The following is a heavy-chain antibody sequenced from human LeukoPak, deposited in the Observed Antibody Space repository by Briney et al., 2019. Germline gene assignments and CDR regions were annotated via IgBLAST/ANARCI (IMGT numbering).Heavy chain of an antibody. CDR1: GFPFSSYG. D-gene: IGHD3-3*01. J-gene: IGHJ4*02. CDR2: IRYDGRNK. V-gene: IGHV3-30*02. CDR3: TALTTD. Sequence: GGSVTLFCAASGFPFSSYGMHWVRQAPGKGLEGVAFIRYDGRNKYYADSEKGRFTISRDNSKSTLYLYMNRLRAEDTAVYYCTALTTDWGQGTLVTVSS.